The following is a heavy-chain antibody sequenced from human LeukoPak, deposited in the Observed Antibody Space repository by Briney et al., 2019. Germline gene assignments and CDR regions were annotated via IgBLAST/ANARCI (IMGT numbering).Heavy chain of an antibody. CDR3: TTDFRYYDILTGYYGSSNCDY. CDR1: GFTFGSAW. V-gene: IGHV3-15*01. D-gene: IGHD3-9*01. CDR2: IKSKTDGGTT. Sequence: GGSLRLSCAASGFTFGSAWMSWVRQAPGKGLEWVGRIKSKTDGGTTDYAAPVKGRFTISRDDSKNTLYLQMNSLKTEDTAVYYCTTDFRYYDILTGYYGSSNCDYWGQGTLVTVSS. J-gene: IGHJ4*02.